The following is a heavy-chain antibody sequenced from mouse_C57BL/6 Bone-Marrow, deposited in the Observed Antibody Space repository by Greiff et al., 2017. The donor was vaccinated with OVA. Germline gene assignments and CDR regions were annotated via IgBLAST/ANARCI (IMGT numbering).Heavy chain of an antibody. V-gene: IGHV5-4*01. CDR3: ARDPIGLRDY. D-gene: IGHD2-14*01. Sequence: DVKLVESGGGLVKPGGSLKLSCAASGFTFSSYAMSWVRQTPEKRLEWVATISDGGSYTYYPDNVKGRFTISRDNAKNNLYLQMSHLKSEDTAMYYCARDPIGLRDYWGQGTTLTVSS. CDR1: GFTFSSYA. CDR2: ISDGGSYT. J-gene: IGHJ2*01.